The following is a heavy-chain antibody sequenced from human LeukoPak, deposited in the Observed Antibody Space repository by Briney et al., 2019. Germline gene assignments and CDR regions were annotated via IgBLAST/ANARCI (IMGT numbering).Heavy chain of an antibody. V-gene: IGHV4-39*01. CDR1: GGSISSSSYY. CDR2: LYYSGST. Sequence: SETLSLTCTVSGGSISSSSYYWGWLRQPPGKGLEWFGSLYYSGSTHHTLSLKSRVTISVDTSKNHLPLRLRSVTAADTAVYYCASQFVVVPAASPWFDPWGQGPLVTVSS. CDR3: ASQFVVVPAASPWFDP. J-gene: IGHJ5*02. D-gene: IGHD2-2*01.